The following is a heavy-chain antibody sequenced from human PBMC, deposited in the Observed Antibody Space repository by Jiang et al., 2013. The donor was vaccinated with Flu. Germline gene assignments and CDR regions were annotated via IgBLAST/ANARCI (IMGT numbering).Heavy chain of an antibody. CDR1: GFDFNSYA. Sequence: VQLLESGGGVVQPGRSLRLSCAASGFDFNSYAMHWVRQAPGKGLEWVAFIWFDGSEKHFADSVKGRFTISRDNSKNILYLQLDSLRGEDTAIYYCAGDPPGSGFAFHIWGQGTMVTVSS. J-gene: IGHJ3*02. CDR2: IWFDGSEK. CDR3: AGDPPGSGFAFHI. D-gene: IGHD6-25*01. V-gene: IGHV3-33*01.